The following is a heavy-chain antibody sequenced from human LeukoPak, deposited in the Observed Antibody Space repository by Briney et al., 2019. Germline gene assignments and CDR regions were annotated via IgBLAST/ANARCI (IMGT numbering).Heavy chain of an antibody. CDR2: MNPNSGNT. CDR1: GYTFTGYY. V-gene: IGHV1-8*02. CDR3: ARLWFGESIDY. J-gene: IGHJ4*02. Sequence: ASVKVSCKASGYTFTGYYMHWVRQATGQGLEWMGWMNPNSGNTGYAQKFQGRVTMTRNTSISTAYMELSSLRSEDTAVYYCARLWFGESIDYWGQGTLVTVSS. D-gene: IGHD3-10*01.